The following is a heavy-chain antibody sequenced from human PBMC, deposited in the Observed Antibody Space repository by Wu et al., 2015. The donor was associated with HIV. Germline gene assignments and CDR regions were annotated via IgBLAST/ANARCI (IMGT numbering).Heavy chain of an antibody. Sequence: QVQLVQSGAEVKKPGASVKVSCKASGYTFTSYDINWVRQATGQGLEWMGWMNPNSGNTGYAQKFQGRVTLTKDTSKSTAYMELSSLMSEDTAVYYCARGGYGSGSYYRIDYWGQGTLVTVSS. D-gene: IGHD3-10*01. V-gene: IGHV1-8*02. CDR2: MNPNSGNT. J-gene: IGHJ4*02. CDR3: ARGGYGSGSYYRIDY. CDR1: GYTFTSYD.